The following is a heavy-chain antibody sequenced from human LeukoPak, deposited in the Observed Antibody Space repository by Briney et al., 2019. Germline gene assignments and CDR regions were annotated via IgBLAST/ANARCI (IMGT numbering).Heavy chain of an antibody. V-gene: IGHV4-34*01. J-gene: IGHJ2*01. CDR2: INHSGST. CDR1: GGSFSGYY. D-gene: IGHD5-12*01. Sequence: SETLSLTCAVYGGSFSGYYWSWIRQPPGKGLEWIGEINHSGSTNYNPSLKSRVTISVDTSKNQFSLKLSSVTAADTAVYYCARRKSGYEFPSYWYFDLWGRGTLVTVSS. CDR3: ARRKSGYEFPSYWYFDL.